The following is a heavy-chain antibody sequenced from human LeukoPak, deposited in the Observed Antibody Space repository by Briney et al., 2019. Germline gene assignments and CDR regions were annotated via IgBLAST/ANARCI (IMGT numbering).Heavy chain of an antibody. D-gene: IGHD3-22*01. CDR3: AKGVESYDSSGLFDY. V-gene: IGHV3-23*01. J-gene: IGHJ4*02. CDR1: GFTFSSYA. Sequence: GGSLRLSCAASGFTFSSYAMSWVRQAPGKGLELVSAISGSGGSTYYADSVKGRFTISRDNSKNTLYLQMNSLRAEDTAVYYCAKGVESYDSSGLFDYWGQGTLVTVSS. CDR2: ISGSGGST.